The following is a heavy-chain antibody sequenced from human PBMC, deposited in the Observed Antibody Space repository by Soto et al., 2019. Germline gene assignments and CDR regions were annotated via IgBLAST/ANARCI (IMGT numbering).Heavy chain of an antibody. CDR2: IIPIFGTA. J-gene: IGHJ5*02. CDR3: ARDHGTTGTTGRFDP. V-gene: IGHV1-69*12. D-gene: IGHD1-1*01. CDR1: GGTFSSYA. Sequence: QVQLVQSGAEVKKPGSSVKVSCKASGGTFSSYAISWVRQAPGQGLEWMGGIIPIFGTANYAQKFQGRVTNTANEYTSTAYMELSSLRSEDTAVYYCARDHGTTGTTGRFDPWGQGTLVTACS.